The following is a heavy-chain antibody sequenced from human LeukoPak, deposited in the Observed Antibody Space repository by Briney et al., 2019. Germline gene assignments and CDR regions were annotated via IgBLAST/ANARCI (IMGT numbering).Heavy chain of an antibody. V-gene: IGHV1-18*01. J-gene: IGHJ4*02. Sequence: ASVKVSCKASGYTFTSYGISWVRQAPGQGLERMGWISAYNGNINYAQKLQGRVTMTTDTSTSTAYMELRSLRSDDTAVYYCARGATYYYDSSGYYQCDYWGQGTLVTVSS. D-gene: IGHD3-22*01. CDR3: ARGATYYYDSSGYYQCDY. CDR2: ISAYNGNI. CDR1: GYTFTSYG.